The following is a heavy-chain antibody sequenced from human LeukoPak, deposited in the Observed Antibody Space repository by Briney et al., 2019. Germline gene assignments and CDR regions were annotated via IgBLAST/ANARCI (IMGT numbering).Heavy chain of an antibody. CDR2: IYYGGST. J-gene: IGHJ5*02. V-gene: IGHV4-59*08. CDR3: ARQATQYTSSRGYWFDP. CDR1: GGSISSYY. Sequence: SETLSLTCTVSGGSISSYYWSWIRQPPGKGLEWIGFIYYGGSTNYNPSLKSRVTISVDTSKNQFSLKLSSVTAADTAVYYCARQATQYTSSRGYWFDPWGQGTLVTVSS. D-gene: IGHD6-13*01.